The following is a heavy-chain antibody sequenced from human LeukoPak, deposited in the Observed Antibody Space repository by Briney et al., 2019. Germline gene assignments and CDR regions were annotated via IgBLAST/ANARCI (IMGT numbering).Heavy chain of an antibody. V-gene: IGHV1-18*01. D-gene: IGHD3-9*01. CDR1: GYTFTSYG. CDR3: ARVPHKFGRYFVLHDDY. J-gene: IGHJ4*02. CDR2: ISAYNGNI. Sequence: ASVTVSCKASGYTFTSYGISWVRQAPGQGIEWMGWISAYNGNINYAQKLQGRVTMTTDTSTSTAYMELRSLRSDDTAVYYCARVPHKFGRYFVLHDDYWGQGTLVTVSS.